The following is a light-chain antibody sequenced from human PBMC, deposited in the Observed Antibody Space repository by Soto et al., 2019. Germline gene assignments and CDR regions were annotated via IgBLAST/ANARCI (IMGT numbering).Light chain of an antibody. Sequence: QSVLTQPASVSGSPGQSVTISCTGTSSDFGSYKFVSWYQHHPGTVPKVIIYETSKRPSGVSDRFSGSKSGNTASLTISGLQAGDEADYFCCSSTTANTYVFGTGTKVTVL. J-gene: IGLJ1*01. CDR1: SSDFGSYKF. CDR2: ETS. CDR3: CSSTTANTYV. V-gene: IGLV2-23*01.